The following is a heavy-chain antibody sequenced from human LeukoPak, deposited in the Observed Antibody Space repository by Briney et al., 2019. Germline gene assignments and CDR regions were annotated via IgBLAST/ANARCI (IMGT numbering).Heavy chain of an antibody. CDR1: GYTFTGYY. V-gene: IGHV1-2*02. J-gene: IGHJ4*02. D-gene: IGHD1-14*01. CDR3: ARATAENDY. CDR2: INPKSGGT. Sequence: ASVTVSFKASGYTFTGYYMHWVRQAPGQGLEWMGWINPKSGGTNYLQKFQGRVTMTRDTSISTAYMELSRLRSDDTAVYYCARATAENDYWGQGTLVTVSS.